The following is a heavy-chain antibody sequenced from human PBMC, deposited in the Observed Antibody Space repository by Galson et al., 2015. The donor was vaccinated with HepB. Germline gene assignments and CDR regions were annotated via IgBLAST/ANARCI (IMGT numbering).Heavy chain of an antibody. D-gene: IGHD1-26*01. Sequence: PALVKPTQPLTVTCTFSVFSLSSTGVSVGWIRQPPGEAPEWLALIYWNDDRRYSPSLKSRLTITKDTSKNQVVLSMTNLDPVDTATYCCAHTFRRIGRRFRHWGDGLDVWGQGTTVTVAS. CDR3: AHTFRRIGRRFRHWGDGLDV. V-gene: IGHV2-5*01. J-gene: IGHJ6*02. CDR2: IYWNDDR. CDR1: VFSLSSTGVS.